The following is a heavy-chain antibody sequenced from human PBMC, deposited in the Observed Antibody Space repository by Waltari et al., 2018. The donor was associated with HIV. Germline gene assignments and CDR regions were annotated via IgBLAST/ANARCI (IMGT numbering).Heavy chain of an antibody. V-gene: IGHV1-18*01. CDR2: ISAYNGNT. CDR3: ARLTHYYDTSGPDYYYYGMDV. Sequence: QVQLVQSGAEVKKPGASVKVSCKASGNTFTRYGISWVRQAPGQGLEWMGWISAYNGNTNYAQKLQGRVSTTTETSTSTAYMELRSLRSDDTAVYYCARLTHYYDTSGPDYYYYGMDVWGQGTTVTVSS. J-gene: IGHJ6*02. CDR1: GNTFTRYG. D-gene: IGHD3-22*01.